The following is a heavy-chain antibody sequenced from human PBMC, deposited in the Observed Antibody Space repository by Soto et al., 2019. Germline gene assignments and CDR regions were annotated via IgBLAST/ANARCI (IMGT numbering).Heavy chain of an antibody. Sequence: SQTLSLTCAISGDSVSSNSAAWNWIRQSPSRGLEWLGRTYYRSKWYNDYAVSVKRRITINPDTSKNQFSLQLNSVTPEDTAVYYCARASGLNYYDTYARAFGIWGQGTMVTVSS. V-gene: IGHV6-1*01. D-gene: IGHD3-22*01. CDR2: TYYRSKWYN. J-gene: IGHJ3*02. CDR1: GDSVSSNSAA. CDR3: ARASGLNYYDTYARAFGI.